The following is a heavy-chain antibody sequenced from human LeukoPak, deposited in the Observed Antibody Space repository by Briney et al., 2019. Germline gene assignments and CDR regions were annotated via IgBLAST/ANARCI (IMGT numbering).Heavy chain of an antibody. CDR3: ARSFSIAARGPTKNWFDP. CDR1: GYTFTGYY. Sequence: GASVKVSCKASGYTFTGYYMHWVRQAPGQGLEWMGWINPNSGGTNYAQKFQGRVTMTRDTSIGTAYMELSRLRSDDTAVYYCARSFSIAARGPTKNWFDPWGQGTLVTVSS. V-gene: IGHV1-2*02. CDR2: INPNSGGT. J-gene: IGHJ5*02. D-gene: IGHD6-6*01.